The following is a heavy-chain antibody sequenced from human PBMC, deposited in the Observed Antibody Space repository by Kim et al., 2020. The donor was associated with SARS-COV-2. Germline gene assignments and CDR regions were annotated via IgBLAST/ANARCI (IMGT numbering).Heavy chain of an antibody. D-gene: IGHD6-13*01. CDR3: ARAISSSWYSQVDY. V-gene: IGHV1-18*04. Sequence: ASVKVSCKASGYTFTSYGISWVRQAPGQGLEWMGWISAYNGNTDYAQKLQGRVTMTTDTSTSTAYMELRSLRSDDTAVYYCARAISSSWYSQVDYWGQGTLVTVSS. CDR2: ISAYNGNT. CDR1: GYTFTSYG. J-gene: IGHJ4*02.